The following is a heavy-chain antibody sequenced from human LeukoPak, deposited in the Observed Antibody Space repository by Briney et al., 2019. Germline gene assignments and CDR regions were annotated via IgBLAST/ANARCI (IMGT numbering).Heavy chain of an antibody. V-gene: IGHV4-30-2*01. J-gene: IGHJ5*02. CDR1: GGSISSGGYS. Sequence: PSQTLSLTCAVSGGSISSGGYSWSWIRQPPGKGLEWIGYIYHSGSTYYNPSLKSRVTISVDRSKNQFSLKLSSVTAADTAVYYCAREAYYDFWSVKSNWLDPWGQGTLVTVSS. D-gene: IGHD3-3*01. CDR3: AREAYYDFWSVKSNWLDP. CDR2: IYHSGST.